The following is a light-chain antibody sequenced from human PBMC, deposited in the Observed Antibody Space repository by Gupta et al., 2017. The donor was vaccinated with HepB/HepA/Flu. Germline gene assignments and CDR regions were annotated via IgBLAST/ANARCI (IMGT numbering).Light chain of an antibody. V-gene: IGKV1-39*01. CDR3: QQSYSTLLT. Sequence: DIQMTQSPSSLSAFVGDRVTISCRASQSISTYLNWYQQKPRKAPKLLIYAASSLHSGVPSRFSGSGSGTDFTLTISRLQPEDFATYFCQQSYSTLLTFGGGTQVEIK. CDR2: AAS. CDR1: QSISTY. J-gene: IGKJ4*01.